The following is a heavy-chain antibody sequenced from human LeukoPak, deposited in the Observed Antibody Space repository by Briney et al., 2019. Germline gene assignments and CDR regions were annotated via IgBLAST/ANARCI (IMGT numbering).Heavy chain of an antibody. D-gene: IGHD1-26*01. CDR1: GFTFSSYG. V-gene: IGHV3-33*01. Sequence: PGGSLRLSCAASGFTFSSYGMHWVRQAPGKGLERVAVIWYDGSNKYYADSVKGRFTISRDNSKNTLYLQMNSLRAEDTAVYYCARQRWDDSGSYFDYWGQGTLVTVSS. CDR2: IWYDGSNK. CDR3: ARQRWDDSGSYFDY. J-gene: IGHJ4*02.